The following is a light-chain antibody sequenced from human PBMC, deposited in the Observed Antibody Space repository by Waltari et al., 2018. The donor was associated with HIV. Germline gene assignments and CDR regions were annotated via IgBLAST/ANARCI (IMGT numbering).Light chain of an antibody. V-gene: IGLV1-47*01. CDR1: SSNIGSNY. CDR3: AAWDDSLSGLWV. J-gene: IGLJ3*02. Sequence: QSVLTQPPSASGTPGQRVTIPCSGSSSNIGSNYVYWYQQLPETAPKLLIYRNNQRPSGVPDRFSGSKSGTSASLAISGLRSEDEADYYCAAWDDSLSGLWVFGGGTKLTVL. CDR2: RNN.